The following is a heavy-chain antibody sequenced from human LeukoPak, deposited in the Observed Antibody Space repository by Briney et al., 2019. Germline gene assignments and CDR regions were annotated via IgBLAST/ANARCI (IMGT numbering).Heavy chain of an antibody. CDR1: GFTFSSYE. CDR2: ISSSGSTI. CDR3: ARDGAPITIFGVVTLNWFDP. Sequence: GGSLRPSCAASGFTFSSYEMNWVRQAPGKGLEWVSYISSSGSTIYYADSVKGRFTISRDNAKNSLYLQMNSLRAEDTAVYYCARDGAPITIFGVVTLNWFDPWGQGTLVTVSS. V-gene: IGHV3-48*03. J-gene: IGHJ5*02. D-gene: IGHD3-3*01.